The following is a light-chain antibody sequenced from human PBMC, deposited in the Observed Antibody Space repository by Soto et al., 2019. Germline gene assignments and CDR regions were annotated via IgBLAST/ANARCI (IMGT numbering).Light chain of an antibody. CDR3: QQCGSSPLT. V-gene: IGKV3-20*01. CDR1: QSVSSSY. Sequence: EIVLTQSPGTLSLSPGERATLSCRASQSVSSSYLAWYQQKPGQAPRLLIYGASSRATGIPDRFSGSGSGTDFTLPISRLAPEDFAVYYCQQCGSSPLTFGGGTKVEIK. J-gene: IGKJ4*01. CDR2: GAS.